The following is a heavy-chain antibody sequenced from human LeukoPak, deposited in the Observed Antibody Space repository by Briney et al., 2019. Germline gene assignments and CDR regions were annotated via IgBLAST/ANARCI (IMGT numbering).Heavy chain of an antibody. J-gene: IGHJ4*02. CDR3: AKDLQPFLYGDYVSWSIDY. V-gene: IGHV3-23*01. D-gene: IGHD4-17*01. CDR2: ISGSGGST. CDR1: GFTFSSYA. Sequence: GGSLRLSCAASGFTFSSYAMSWVRPAPGKGLEWVSAISGSGGSTYYADSVKGRFTISRDNSKNTLYLQMNSLRAEDTAVYYCAKDLQPFLYGDYVSWSIDYWGQGTLVTVSS.